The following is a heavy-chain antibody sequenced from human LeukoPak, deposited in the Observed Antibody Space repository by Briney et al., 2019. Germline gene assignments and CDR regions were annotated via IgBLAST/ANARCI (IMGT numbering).Heavy chain of an antibody. J-gene: IGHJ5*02. V-gene: IGHV4-34*01. Sequence: SETLSLTCAVYGGSFSGYYWSWIRQPPGKGLEWIGEINHSGSTNYNPSLKSRVTISVDTSKNQFSLKLSSVTAADTAVYYCAGEADILTGFWFDPWGQGTLVTVSS. CDR2: INHSGST. D-gene: IGHD3-9*01. CDR3: AGEADILTGFWFDP. CDR1: GGSFSGYY.